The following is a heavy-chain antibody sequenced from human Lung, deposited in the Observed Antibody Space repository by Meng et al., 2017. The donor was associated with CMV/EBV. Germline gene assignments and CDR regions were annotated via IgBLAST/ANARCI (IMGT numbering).Heavy chain of an antibody. CDR2: SSKSEGYI. V-gene: IGHV3-21*04. J-gene: IGHJ4*02. CDR3: ARCYDFWSGYYSDY. D-gene: IGHD3-3*01. CDR1: GFSLSDYS. Sequence: SXAASGFSLSDYSMNWVRQAPGKGLEWVSISSKSEGYIRYADSVKGRFTISRDNAKNSLSLQMNNLRAEDTAVYYCARCYDFWSGYYSDYWGQGXLVXVSS.